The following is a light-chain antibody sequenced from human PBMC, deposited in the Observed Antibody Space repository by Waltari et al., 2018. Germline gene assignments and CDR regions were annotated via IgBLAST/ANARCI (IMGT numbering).Light chain of an antibody. Sequence: EIVLTQSPGTLALSPGERATLSCRASQSVGRALAWYQQKPGQAPRLLIYDASSRATGISDKFSGSGSRTDFSLTISRVEPEDFAVYFCQMYVRLPVTFGQGTKVEVK. J-gene: IGKJ1*01. CDR2: DAS. CDR1: QSVGRA. V-gene: IGKV3-20*01. CDR3: QMYVRLPVT.